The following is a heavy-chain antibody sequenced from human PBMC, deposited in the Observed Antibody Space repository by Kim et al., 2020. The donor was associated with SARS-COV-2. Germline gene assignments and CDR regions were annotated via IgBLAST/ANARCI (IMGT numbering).Heavy chain of an antibody. Sequence: YYYTSLKSRVTISLDTSKNQFSLKLSSVTAADTAVYYCARDFSSGWYFDSWGQGTLVTVSS. J-gene: IGHJ4*02. D-gene: IGHD6-19*01. V-gene: IGHV4-39*07. CDR3: ARDFSSGWYFDS.